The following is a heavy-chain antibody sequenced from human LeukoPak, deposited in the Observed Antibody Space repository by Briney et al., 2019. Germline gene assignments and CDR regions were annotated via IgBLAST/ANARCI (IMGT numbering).Heavy chain of an antibody. Sequence: GGSLRLSCAASGFTFSDYSMNWVRQAPGMGLEWVSSISSKSAHILYADSVKGRFTISRDNAKNSLYLQMNSLRAEDTAVYYCARFETVAAKPFEYWGQGALVTVSS. V-gene: IGHV3-21*01. CDR2: ISSKSAHI. J-gene: IGHJ4*02. CDR3: ARFETVAAKPFEY. D-gene: IGHD6-19*01. CDR1: GFTFSDYS.